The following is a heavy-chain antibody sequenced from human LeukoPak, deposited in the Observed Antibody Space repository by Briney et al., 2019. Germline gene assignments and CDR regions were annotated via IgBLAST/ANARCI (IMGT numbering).Heavy chain of an antibody. J-gene: IGHJ6*03. Sequence: PSETLSLTCAVYGGSFSGYYWSWIRQPPGKGLEWIGEINHSGSTNYNPSLKSRVTISVDTSKNQFSLKLSSVTAADTAVYYCARVGGLRFSYYYYMDVWGKGTTVTVSS. D-gene: IGHD5-12*01. CDR2: INHSGST. CDR1: GGSFSGYY. CDR3: ARVGGLRFSYYYYMDV. V-gene: IGHV4-34*01.